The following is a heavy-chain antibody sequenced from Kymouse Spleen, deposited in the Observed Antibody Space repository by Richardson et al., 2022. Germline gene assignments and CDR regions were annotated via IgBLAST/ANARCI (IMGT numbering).Heavy chain of an antibody. V-gene: IGHV4-34*01. J-gene: IGHJ6*02. CDR1: GGSFSGYY. CDR3: ARAGITGTTGYYGMDV. CDR2: INHSGST. Sequence: QVQLQQWGAGLLKPSETLSLTCAVYGGSFSGYYWSWIRQPPGKGLEWIGEINHSGSTNYNPSLKSRVTISVDTSKNQFSLKLSSVTAADTAVYYCARAGITGTTGYYGMDVWGQGTTVTVSS. D-gene: IGHD1-7*01.